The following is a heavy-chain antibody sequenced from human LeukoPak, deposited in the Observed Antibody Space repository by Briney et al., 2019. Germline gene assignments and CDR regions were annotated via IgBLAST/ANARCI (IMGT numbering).Heavy chain of an antibody. CDR1: ARSFSAYY. D-gene: IGHD3-22*01. CDR2: INHSGST. CDR3: ARIYYDSTGFPPDWCLDL. Sequence: PSETLSLTCAVYARSFSAYYWSCIRQPPGKGLGWTGEINHSGSTNYNPSLKSRVTISVDTSKNQFSLKLSSVTGADAGVYYCARIYYDSTGFPPDWCLDLWGRGTLVTVSS. J-gene: IGHJ2*01. V-gene: IGHV4-34*01.